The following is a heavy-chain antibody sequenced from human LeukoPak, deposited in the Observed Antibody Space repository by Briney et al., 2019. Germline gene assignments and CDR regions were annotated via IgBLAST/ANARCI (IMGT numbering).Heavy chain of an antibody. CDR3: ARAVVFYYYYMDV. V-gene: IGHV3-9*01. CDR1: GFTFDDYA. Sequence: GGSLRLSCAASGFTFDDYAMHWVRQAPGKGLEWVSGISWNSGSIGYADSVKGRFTISRDNAKNSLYLQMNSLRAEDTAVYYCARAVVFYYYYMDVWGKGTTVTVSS. J-gene: IGHJ6*03. D-gene: IGHD2-2*01. CDR2: ISWNSGSI.